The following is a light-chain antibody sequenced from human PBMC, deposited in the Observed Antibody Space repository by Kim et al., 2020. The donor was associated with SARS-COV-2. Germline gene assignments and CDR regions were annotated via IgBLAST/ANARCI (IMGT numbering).Light chain of an antibody. Sequence: MSQSPATPSASPGETVTLSCRATESVSTSLAWYQQRPGQAPTLLIYGASTRATGIPARFTGSGSGSQFTLTIRGLQSEDFAVYHCHQYHTWPDSFGRGTKLEI. CDR2: GAS. V-gene: IGKV3-15*01. CDR1: ESVSTS. CDR3: HQYHTWPDS. J-gene: IGKJ2*03.